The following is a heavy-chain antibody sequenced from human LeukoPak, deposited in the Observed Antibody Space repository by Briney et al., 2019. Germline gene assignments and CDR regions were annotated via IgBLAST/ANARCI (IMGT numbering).Heavy chain of an antibody. CDR1: GITVSSNY. D-gene: IGHD3-10*01. J-gene: IGHJ4*02. Sequence: GGSLRLSCAASGITVSSNYMSWVRQAPGKGLEWVAVISYDGSNKYYADSVKGRFTISRDNPKNTLYLQMNSLRTEDTAVYYCAKDDRLLSFGDKFDYWGQGTLVTVSS. V-gene: IGHV3-30*18. CDR2: ISYDGSNK. CDR3: AKDDRLLSFGDKFDY.